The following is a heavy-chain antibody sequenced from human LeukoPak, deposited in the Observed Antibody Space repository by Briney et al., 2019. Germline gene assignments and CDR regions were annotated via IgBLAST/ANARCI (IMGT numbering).Heavy chain of an antibody. D-gene: IGHD6-19*01. V-gene: IGHV4-34*01. CDR3: AGNPWYSSGWYGHDY. CDR1: GGSFSGYY. J-gene: IGHJ4*02. Sequence: SETLSLTCAVYGGSFSGYYWSWIRQPPGKGLEWIGEINHSGSTNYNPSLKSRVTISVDTSKNQFSLKLSSVTAADTAVYYCAGNPWYSSGWYGHDYWGQGTLVTVPS. CDR2: INHSGST.